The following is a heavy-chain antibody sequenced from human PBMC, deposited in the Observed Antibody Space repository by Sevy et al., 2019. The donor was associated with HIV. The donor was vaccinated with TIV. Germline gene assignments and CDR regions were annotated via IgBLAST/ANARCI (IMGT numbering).Heavy chain of an antibody. CDR3: AGQYCTGGVCWALENWFDP. Sequence: SETLSLTCTVSGGSISSSSYYWGWIRQPPGKGLEWIGSIYYSGSTYYNPSLKSRVTISVDTSKNQFSLKLSSVTAAETAVYYCAGQYCTGGVCWALENWFDPWGQGTLVTVSS. D-gene: IGHD2-8*02. J-gene: IGHJ5*02. CDR2: IYYSGST. CDR1: GGSISSSSYY. V-gene: IGHV4-39*01.